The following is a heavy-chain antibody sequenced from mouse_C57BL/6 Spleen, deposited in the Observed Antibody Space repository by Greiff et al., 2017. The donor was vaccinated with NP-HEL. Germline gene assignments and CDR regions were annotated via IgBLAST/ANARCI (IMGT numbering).Heavy chain of an antibody. CDR2: IDPSDSET. V-gene: IGHV1-52*01. J-gene: IGHJ2*01. CDR3: ARYYGSSYGYYFDY. Sequence: QVQLQQPGAELVRPGSSVKLSCKASGYTFTSYWMHWVKQRPLQGLEWIGNIDPSDSETHYNQKFKDKATLTVDKSSSTAYMQLSSLTSEDSAVYYCARYYGSSYGYYFDYWGQGTTLTVSS. D-gene: IGHD1-1*01. CDR1: GYTFTSYW.